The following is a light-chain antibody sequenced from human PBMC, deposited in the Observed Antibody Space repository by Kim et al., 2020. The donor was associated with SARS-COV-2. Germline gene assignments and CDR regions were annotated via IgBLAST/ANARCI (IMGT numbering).Light chain of an antibody. V-gene: IGLV10-54*01. CDR2: RNN. CDR3: SAWDNSLSAWV. CDR1: SNNVGNQG. J-gene: IGLJ3*02. Sequence: QAGLTQPPSVSKGLRQTATLTCTGNSNNVGNQGAAWLQQHQVHPPKLLSYRNNNRPSGISERLSASRSGNTASLTITGLQPEDEADYYCSAWDNSLSAWVFGGGTQLTVL.